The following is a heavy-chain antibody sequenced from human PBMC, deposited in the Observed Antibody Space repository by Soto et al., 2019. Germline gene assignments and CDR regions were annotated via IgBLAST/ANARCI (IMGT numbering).Heavy chain of an antibody. D-gene: IGHD1-26*01. CDR3: ARAVSYSVGARLDN. Sequence: QVQLVQSGGEVKKPGASVKVSCKASGYTFNSHGITWVRQAPGQGLEWMGYISSYSDTSYAQKLQDRVSMTTDTSTSTAYMEVRSLRSDDTAMYFCARAVSYSVGARLDNWGQGTLVTVSS. CDR2: ISSYSDT. J-gene: IGHJ4*02. CDR1: GYTFNSHG. V-gene: IGHV1-18*01.